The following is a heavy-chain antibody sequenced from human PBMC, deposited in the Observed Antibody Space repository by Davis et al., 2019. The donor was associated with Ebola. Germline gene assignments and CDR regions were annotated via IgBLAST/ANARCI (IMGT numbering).Heavy chain of an antibody. CDR1: GFTFSRYG. J-gene: IGHJ4*02. CDR2: IFFDGSET. V-gene: IGHV3-30*03. CDR3: VRDFFEFSSSSFSDS. Sequence: GESLKISCEASGFTFSRYGMHWVRQAPGKGPEWLTYIFFDGSETLYADSVKGRFTISRDNSKNTLYLQMGRLRSDDTAMYYCVRDFFEFSSSSFSDSWGQGTLVTVSS. D-gene: IGHD6-6*01.